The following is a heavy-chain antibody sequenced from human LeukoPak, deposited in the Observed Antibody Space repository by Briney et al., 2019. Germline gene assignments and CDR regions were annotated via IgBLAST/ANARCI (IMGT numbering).Heavy chain of an antibody. Sequence: GRSLRLSCAGSGFTFGDYGMHWVRQAPGKGVEGVSGISWDSVNKGYADSVKGRFTISRDNAKNSLYLQMNRLRAEDMALYYCAKSPEWELRSDWYFDLWGRGTLVTVSS. CDR2: ISWDSVNK. CDR1: GFTFGDYG. D-gene: IGHD1-26*01. J-gene: IGHJ2*01. CDR3: AKSPEWELRSDWYFDL. V-gene: IGHV3-9*03.